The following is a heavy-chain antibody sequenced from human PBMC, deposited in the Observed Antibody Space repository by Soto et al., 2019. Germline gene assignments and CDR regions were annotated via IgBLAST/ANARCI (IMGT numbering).Heavy chain of an antibody. Sequence: KPSETLSLTCAVYGGSFSGYFWSWVRQSPGKGLEWIGDINHSGDTNSNPSLGTRVVISIDTSKTQFSLNLTSVTAADTAFYYCAREVGYYSATWRNLYFDNWGPGTLVTVSS. J-gene: IGHJ4*02. CDR1: GGSFSGYF. V-gene: IGHV4-34*01. CDR2: INHSGDT. CDR3: AREVGYYSATWRNLYFDN. D-gene: IGHD2-15*01.